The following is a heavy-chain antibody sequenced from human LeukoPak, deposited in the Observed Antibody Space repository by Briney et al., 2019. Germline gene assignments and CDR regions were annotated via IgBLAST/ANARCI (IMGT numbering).Heavy chain of an antibody. CDR1: GFTFDDYG. V-gene: IGHV3-20*04. CDR2: INWNGGST. CDR3: ARAGIIVVPAAMRGYYYYMDV. J-gene: IGHJ6*03. D-gene: IGHD2-2*01. Sequence: GGSLRLSCAASGFTFDDYGMSWVRQAPGKGLEWVSGINWNGGSTDYADSVKGRFTISRDNAKNSLYLQMNSLRAEDTALYYCARAGIIVVPAAMRGYYYYMDVGGKGTTVTVSS.